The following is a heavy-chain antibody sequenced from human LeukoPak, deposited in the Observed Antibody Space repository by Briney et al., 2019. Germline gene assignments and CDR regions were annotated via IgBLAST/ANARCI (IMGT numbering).Heavy chain of an antibody. CDR2: ISYDGSNK. V-gene: IGHV3-30*18. Sequence: PGGSLRLSCAASGFTFSSYGMHWVRQAPGKGLEWVAVISYDGSNKYYADSVKGRFTISRDNSKNTPYLQMNSLRAEDTAVYYCAKEEGYYDSSGYGGDYWGQGTLVTVSS. D-gene: IGHD3-22*01. CDR1: GFTFSSYG. J-gene: IGHJ4*02. CDR3: AKEEGYYDSSGYGGDY.